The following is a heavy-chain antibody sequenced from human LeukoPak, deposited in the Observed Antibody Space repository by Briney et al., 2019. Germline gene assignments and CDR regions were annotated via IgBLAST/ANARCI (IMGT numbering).Heavy chain of an antibody. CDR1: SASISSSPYY. V-gene: IGHV4-39*02. CDR3: AANSADYNSLGSSYKV. Sequence: SETLSPTCTVSSASISSSPYYWGWIRQSPGKGLEWIGSISYSGTTYYNPSLKSRVTISVDTSKNHFSLKLSSVTAADTAVYYCAANSADYNSLGSSYKVWGQGTLVTVSS. CDR2: ISYSGTT. D-gene: IGHD3-10*01. J-gene: IGHJ4*02.